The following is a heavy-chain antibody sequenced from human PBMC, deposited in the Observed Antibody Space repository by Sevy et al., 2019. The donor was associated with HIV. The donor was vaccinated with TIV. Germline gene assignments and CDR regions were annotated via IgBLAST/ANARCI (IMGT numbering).Heavy chain of an antibody. CDR3: ASTYYYDSSGLDY. J-gene: IGHJ4*02. Sequence: SETLSLTCTVSGGSISSGGYYWSWIRQHPGKGLEWIGYIYYSGSTYYNPSLKSRVTISVDTSKNQFSLKLSSVTTADTAVYYCASTYYYDSSGLDYWGQGTLVTVSS. CDR2: IYYSGST. V-gene: IGHV4-31*03. D-gene: IGHD3-22*01. CDR1: GGSISSGGYY.